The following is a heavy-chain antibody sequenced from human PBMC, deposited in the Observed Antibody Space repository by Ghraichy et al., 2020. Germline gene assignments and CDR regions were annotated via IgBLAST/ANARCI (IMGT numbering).Heavy chain of an antibody. CDR2: ISSSGSTI. Sequence: GGSLRLSCATSGFTFSSYEMIWVRQAPGKGLEWVSYISSSGSTIYYADSVKGRFTISRDNAKNSLYLQMNSLRAEDTAVYYCARDSYSSGWYLREEYYYYMDVWGKGTTVTVSS. CDR3: ARDSYSSGWYLREEYYYYMDV. V-gene: IGHV3-48*03. CDR1: GFTFSSYE. D-gene: IGHD6-19*01. J-gene: IGHJ6*03.